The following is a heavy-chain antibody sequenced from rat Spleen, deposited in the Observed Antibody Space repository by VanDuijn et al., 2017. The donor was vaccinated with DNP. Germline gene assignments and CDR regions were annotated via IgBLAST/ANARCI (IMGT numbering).Heavy chain of an antibody. CDR2: ISYEGSST. Sequence: EVQLVESGGGLLQPGRSRKLSCAASGFTFSDYNMAWVRQAPKKGLEWVATISYEGSSTYYRDSVKGRFTISRDNAKSSLYLQMDSLRSEDTATYYCTTLGYDGTHLDYWGQGVMVTVSS. J-gene: IGHJ2*01. CDR3: TTLGYDGTHLDY. V-gene: IGHV5S10*01. CDR1: GFTFSDYN. D-gene: IGHD1-12*02.